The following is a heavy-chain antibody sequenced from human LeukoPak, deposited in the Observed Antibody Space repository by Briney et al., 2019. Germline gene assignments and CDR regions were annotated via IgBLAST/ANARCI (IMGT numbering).Heavy chain of an antibody. Sequence: ASVKVSCKASGYTFTGYYMHWVRQAPGQGLEWMGWINPNSGGTNYAQKFQGRVTMTRDTSISTAYMELSRLRSDDTAVYYCARSLVSRNTMVRGVITIFDYWGQGTLVTVSP. CDR1: GYTFTGYY. CDR2: INPNSGGT. V-gene: IGHV1-2*02. CDR3: ARSLVSRNTMVRGVITIFDY. D-gene: IGHD3-10*01. J-gene: IGHJ4*02.